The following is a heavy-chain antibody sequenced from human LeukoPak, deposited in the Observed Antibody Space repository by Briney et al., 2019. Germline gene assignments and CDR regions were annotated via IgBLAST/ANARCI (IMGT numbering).Heavy chain of an antibody. CDR1: GGSISSSSYY. Sequence: NPSETLSFTCTVSGGSISSSSYYWGWIRQPPGKGLEWIGSIYYSGSTYYNPSLKSRVTISVDTSKNQFSLKLSSVTAADTAVYYCARDRTEDPYYYDSSGTFDYCGQGTLVTVSS. V-gene: IGHV4-39*07. CDR3: ARDRTEDPYYYDSSGTFDY. J-gene: IGHJ4*02. CDR2: IYYSGST. D-gene: IGHD3-22*01.